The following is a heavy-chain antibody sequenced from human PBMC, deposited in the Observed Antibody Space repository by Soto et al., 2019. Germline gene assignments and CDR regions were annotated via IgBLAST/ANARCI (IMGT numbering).Heavy chain of an antibody. CDR2: INPSGGST. J-gene: IGHJ3*02. Sequence: ASVKVSCKASGYTFTSYYMHWVRQAPGQGLEWMGIINPSGGSTSYAQKFQGRVTMTRDTSTSTVYMELSSLRSEDTAVYYCAREGPPTYCSGGSCYRFDIWCPGTMVTVSS. V-gene: IGHV1-46*01. CDR3: AREGPPTYCSGGSCYRFDI. D-gene: IGHD2-15*01. CDR1: GYTFTSYY.